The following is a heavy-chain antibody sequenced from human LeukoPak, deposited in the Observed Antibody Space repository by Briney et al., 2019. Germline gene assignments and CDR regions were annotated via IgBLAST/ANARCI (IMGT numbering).Heavy chain of an antibody. D-gene: IGHD6-19*01. Sequence: SETLSLTCTVSGGSISSYYWSWIRQPPGKGLEWIGYIYYSGSTNYNPPLKSRVTISADTSKNQFSLKLSSVTAADTAVYYCSSSGSVHDAFDIWGQGTMVTVSS. CDR1: GGSISSYY. V-gene: IGHV4-59*08. CDR3: SSSGSVHDAFDI. J-gene: IGHJ3*02. CDR2: IYYSGST.